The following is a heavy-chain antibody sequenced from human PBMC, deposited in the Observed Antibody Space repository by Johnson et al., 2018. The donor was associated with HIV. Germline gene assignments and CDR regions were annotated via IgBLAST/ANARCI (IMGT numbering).Heavy chain of an antibody. CDR1: GFTFSSYG. CDR2: IGFDGIKS. Sequence: QMLLVESGGGVVQPGGSLRLSCAASGFTFSSYGMHWVRQAPGKGLEWVAFIGFDGIKSYYADSLKGRFTISRDNSKNMLDLQMNSLRAGDAAVYYCARDYRGRTVEAFDVWGQGTLVIVSS. J-gene: IGHJ3*01. V-gene: IGHV3-30*02. D-gene: IGHD3-16*02. CDR3: ARDYRGRTVEAFDV.